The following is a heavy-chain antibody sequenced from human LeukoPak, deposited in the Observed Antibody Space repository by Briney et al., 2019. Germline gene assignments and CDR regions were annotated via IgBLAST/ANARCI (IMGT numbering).Heavy chain of an antibody. D-gene: IGHD3-16*01. J-gene: IGHJ4*02. Sequence: GGSLRLSCAASGFSFSNYWMHWVRPVPEKGLVWVSRVNPDGSSITYANSVKGRFTSSRDNAKSTLYLQMNRLRVEDTAVYYCARGGSYGDYWGQGILVTVSS. V-gene: IGHV3-74*03. CDR2: VNPDGSSI. CDR1: GFSFSNYW. CDR3: ARGGSYGDY.